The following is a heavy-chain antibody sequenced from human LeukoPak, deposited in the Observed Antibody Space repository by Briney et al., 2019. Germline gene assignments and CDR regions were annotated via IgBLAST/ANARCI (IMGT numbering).Heavy chain of an antibody. CDR1: GDSISSYY. D-gene: IGHD5-12*01. Sequence: SETLSLTCTVSGDSISSYYWSWIRQPPGKGLEWIGSIYYSGSTYYNPSLKSRVTISVDTSKNQFSLKLSSVTAADTAVYYCARLRLPYDAFDIWGQGTMVTVSS. CDR3: ARLRLPYDAFDI. CDR2: IYYSGST. V-gene: IGHV4-59*12. J-gene: IGHJ3*02.